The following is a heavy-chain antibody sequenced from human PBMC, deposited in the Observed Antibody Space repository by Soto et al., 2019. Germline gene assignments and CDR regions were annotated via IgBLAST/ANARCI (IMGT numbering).Heavy chain of an antibody. CDR3: AVTPPHFCAKSPYGTDV. J-gene: IGHJ6*01. D-gene: IGHD3-3*02. V-gene: IGHV3-7*01. CDR2: IKQDGSEE. CDR1: GFTFRSYW. Sequence: EEQLVESGGGLVQPGGSLRLSCVASGFTFRSYWMSWVRQAPGKGLEWVANIKQDGSEEYYVVSVKGRVIIASDNAKSAIHLQMNGLRAEDTAVYYCAVTPPHFCAKSPYGTDVWGQGARVIVSS.